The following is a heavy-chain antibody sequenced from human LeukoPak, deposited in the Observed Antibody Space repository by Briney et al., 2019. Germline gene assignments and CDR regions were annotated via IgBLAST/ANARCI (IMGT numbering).Heavy chain of an antibody. V-gene: IGHV3-48*02. CDR3: ARAGPGDTSSWYDY. CDR2: ISSSTITM. D-gene: IGHD6-13*01. CDR1: GFTFSGYS. J-gene: IGHJ4*02. Sequence: GGSLRLSCAASGFTFSGYSMNWVRPAPGKGREWVSYISSSTITMKYANSVKGRFTISRDNAKNSLYLQMNSLRDEDTAVYYCARAGPGDTSSWYDYWGQGTLVTVSS.